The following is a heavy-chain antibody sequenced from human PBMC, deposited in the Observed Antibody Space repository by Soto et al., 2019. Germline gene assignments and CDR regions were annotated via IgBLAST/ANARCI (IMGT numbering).Heavy chain of an antibody. CDR1: GFTFSSYA. Sequence: EVQLLESGGGLVQPGGSLRLSCAASGFTFSSYAMTWVRQAPGKGLEWVSGISGSGGSTYYADSVKGRFTFSRDNSKNPLYLQMNSLRAEDTALYYCANAQYSGYEFALNLDSWGQGTLVTVSS. J-gene: IGHJ4*02. CDR2: ISGSGGST. V-gene: IGHV3-23*01. CDR3: ANAQYSGYEFALNLDS. D-gene: IGHD5-12*01.